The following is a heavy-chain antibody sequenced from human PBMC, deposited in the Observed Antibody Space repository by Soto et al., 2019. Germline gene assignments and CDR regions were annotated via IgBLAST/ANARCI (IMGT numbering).Heavy chain of an antibody. J-gene: IGHJ4*02. Sequence: ETLSLTCTVSGGSISSSSYYWGWIRQPPGKGLEWIGSIYYSGSTYYNPSLKSRVTISVDTSKNQFSLKLSSVTAADTAVYYCARRVFTILGEFIMPLNFVTGGQGTRFTPSS. CDR1: GGSISSSSYY. CDR2: IYYSGST. D-gene: IGHD3-3*01. CDR3: ARRVFTILGEFIMPLNFVT. V-gene: IGHV4-39*01.